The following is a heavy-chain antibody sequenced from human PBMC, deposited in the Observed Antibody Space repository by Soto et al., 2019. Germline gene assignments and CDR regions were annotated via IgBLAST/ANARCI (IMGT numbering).Heavy chain of an antibody. CDR2: IYKSTTT. CDR1: GDSISTVDYF. CDR3: ARGRYCLTGRCFPNWFDS. V-gene: IGHV4-30-4*01. D-gene: IGHD2-15*01. Sequence: QVHLLESGPGLVKPSQTLSLTCSVSGDSISTVDYFWAWIRQPPGQALEYIGYIYKSTTTYYNPSFESRVAISLDPSKSQFSLNVTSVTAADTAVYFCARGRYCLTGRCFPNWFDSWGQGTLVTVSS. J-gene: IGHJ5*01.